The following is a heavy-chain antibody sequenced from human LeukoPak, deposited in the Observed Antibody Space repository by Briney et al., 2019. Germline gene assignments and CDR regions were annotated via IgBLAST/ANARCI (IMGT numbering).Heavy chain of an antibody. V-gene: IGHV1-18*01. D-gene: IGHD2-21*02. Sequence: GASVKVSCKASGYTFTSYGISWVRQAPGQGLEWMGWISAYNGNTNYAQKLQGRVTMTRNTSISTAYMELSRLRSDDTAVYYCARGRVVVVTAILFYFDYWGQGTLVTVSS. CDR2: ISAYNGNT. CDR1: GYTFTSYG. CDR3: ARGRVVVVTAILFYFDY. J-gene: IGHJ4*02.